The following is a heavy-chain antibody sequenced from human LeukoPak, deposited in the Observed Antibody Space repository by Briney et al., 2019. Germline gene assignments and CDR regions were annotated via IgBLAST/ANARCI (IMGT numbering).Heavy chain of an antibody. CDR2: ISAYNGNT. D-gene: IGHD2-2*01. CDR1: GYTFTSYG. V-gene: IGHV1-18*01. Sequence: EASVKVSCKASGYTFTSYGISWVRQAPGQGLAWMGWISAYNGNTNYAQKLQGRVTMTTDTSTSTAYMELRSLRSDDTAVYYCARDSTGFRYGYQLPIDYWGQGTLVTVSS. J-gene: IGHJ4*02. CDR3: ARDSTGFRYGYQLPIDY.